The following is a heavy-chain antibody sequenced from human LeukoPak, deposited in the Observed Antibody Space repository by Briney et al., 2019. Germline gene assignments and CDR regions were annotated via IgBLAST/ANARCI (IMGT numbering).Heavy chain of an antibody. D-gene: IGHD6-19*01. CDR3: ARIAVTGSSLLYYFDN. J-gene: IGHJ4*02. V-gene: IGHV1-18*01. CDR2: VSPKTGKS. Sequence: ASVRVSCEASGYTLSGNDISALRQAPGQGLEWVGWVSPKTGKSNYGQKIQDRVTLTSDTSTNTAYMELKSLTSDDTAVYFCARIAVTGSSLLYYFDNWGQGTLVIVSP. CDR1: GYTLSGND.